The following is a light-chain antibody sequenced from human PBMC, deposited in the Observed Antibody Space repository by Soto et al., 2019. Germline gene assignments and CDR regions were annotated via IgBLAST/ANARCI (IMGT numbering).Light chain of an antibody. Sequence: VLTQAPGTLSLSPGERATLSCWASQNVLSNYLAWYQQKPGQAPRLLIYGAPTRATGIPDRFGGSGSGTDFTLTISRLEPEDLAVYYCHQYSFLPRTLGQGTKVDIK. V-gene: IGKV3-20*01. J-gene: IGKJ1*01. CDR3: HQYSFLPRT. CDR1: QNVLSNY. CDR2: GAP.